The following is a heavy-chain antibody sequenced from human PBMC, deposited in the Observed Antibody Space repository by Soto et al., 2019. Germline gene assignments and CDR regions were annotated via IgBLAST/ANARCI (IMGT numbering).Heavy chain of an antibody. CDR3: ARDSGFDSPFDY. D-gene: IGHD3-10*01. J-gene: IGHJ4*02. CDR2: ISYNGRT. CDR1: GGSISSDY. V-gene: IGHV4-59*01. Sequence: SETLSLTCSVSGGSISSDYWSWIRQPPGKGLEWIGYISYNGRTHYNPSLKSRVTMSVDTSKNQFSLKLSSVTAADTAVYYCARDSGFDSPFDYWGQGTLVTVSS.